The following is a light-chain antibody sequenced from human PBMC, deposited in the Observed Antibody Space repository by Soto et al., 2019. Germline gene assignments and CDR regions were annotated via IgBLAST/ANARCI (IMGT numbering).Light chain of an antibody. Sequence: QSVLTQPASVSGSPGQSITISCTGSSSDVGAYNYVSWYQHQPGKAPKVMIYEVSNRPSGVSNRFSGSKSGNTASLTISGLQAEDEAYYYCCSYTSTNSRVFGGGTKLTVL. CDR1: SSDVGAYNY. J-gene: IGLJ3*02. CDR2: EVS. V-gene: IGLV2-14*01. CDR3: CSYTSTNSRV.